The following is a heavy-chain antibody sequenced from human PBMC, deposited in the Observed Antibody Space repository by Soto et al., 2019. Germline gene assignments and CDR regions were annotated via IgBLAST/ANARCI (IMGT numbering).Heavy chain of an antibody. J-gene: IGHJ5*02. CDR3: ARVDETGWFAP. Sequence: QVQLVQSGAEVKKPGASVKVSCKTSGYSFTRDDINWVRQAVGQGLQWLGWVNPKNGDTGYAQEFQGRVSMTRNISISTAYMELTGLRPVATAVYYCARVDETGWFAPWGQGTLVTVSS. CDR1: GYSFTRDD. CDR2: VNPKNGDT. V-gene: IGHV1-8*01.